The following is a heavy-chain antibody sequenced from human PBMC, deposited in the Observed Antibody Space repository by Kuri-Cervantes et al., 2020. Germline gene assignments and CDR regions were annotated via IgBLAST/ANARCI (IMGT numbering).Heavy chain of an antibody. CDR3: AREQESALDY. CDR2: MNPNSGNT. V-gene: IGHV1-8*02. Sequence: ASVKVSCKASGYTFTGYYMHWVRQAPGQGLEWMGWMNPNSGNTGYAQKFQGRVTMTRNTSISTAYMELSSLRSEDTAVYYCAREQESALDYWGQGTLVTVSS. CDR1: GYTFTGYY. J-gene: IGHJ4*02. D-gene: IGHD1/OR15-1a*01.